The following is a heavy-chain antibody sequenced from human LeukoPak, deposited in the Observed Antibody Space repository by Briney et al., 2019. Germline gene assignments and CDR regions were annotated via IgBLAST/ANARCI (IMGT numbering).Heavy chain of an antibody. D-gene: IGHD6-13*01. V-gene: IGHV4-59*12. CDR2: IYYSGST. J-gene: IGHJ3*02. Sequence: PSETLSLTCTVSGGSISSYYWSWIRQPPGKGLEWIGYIYYSGSTNYNPSLKSRVTISVDTSKNQFSLKLSSVTAADTAVYYCARDYSTARAFDIWGQGTMVTVSS. CDR1: GGSISSYY. CDR3: ARDYSTARAFDI.